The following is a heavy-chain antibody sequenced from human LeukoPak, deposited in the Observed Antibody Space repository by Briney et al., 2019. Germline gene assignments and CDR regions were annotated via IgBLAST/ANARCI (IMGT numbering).Heavy chain of an antibody. V-gene: IGHV3-7*01. CDR1: GFTFSSYW. CDR2: IKQDGSEK. D-gene: IGHD3-16*01. CDR3: ARDHVGDVWGFDY. J-gene: IGHJ4*02. Sequence: GGSLRLSCAASGFTFSSYWMSWVRQAPGKGLEWVANIKQDGSEKYYVDSVKGRFTISRDNAKNSLYLQMNSLRAEDTAVYYCARDHVGDVWGFDYWGQGILVTVSS.